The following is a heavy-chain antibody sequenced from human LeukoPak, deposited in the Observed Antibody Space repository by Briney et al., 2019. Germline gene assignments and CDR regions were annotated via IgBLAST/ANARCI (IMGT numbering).Heavy chain of an antibody. Sequence: PGGSLRLSCAASGFTFDDYAMHWVRQAPGKGLEWVSGTSWNSGSIGYADSVKGRFTISRDNAKNSLYLQMNSLRAEDMALYYCAKESPYCSGGSCSAGGFDYWGQGTLVTVSS. V-gene: IGHV3-9*03. D-gene: IGHD2-15*01. J-gene: IGHJ4*02. CDR3: AKESPYCSGGSCSAGGFDY. CDR2: TSWNSGSI. CDR1: GFTFDDYA.